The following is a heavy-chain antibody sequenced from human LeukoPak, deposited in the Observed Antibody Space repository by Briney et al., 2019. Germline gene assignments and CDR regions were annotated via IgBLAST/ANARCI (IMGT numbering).Heavy chain of an antibody. V-gene: IGHV3-48*01. J-gene: IGHJ6*03. D-gene: IGHD1-1*01. CDR2: IGSSSSTI. CDR3: AKRGVERVGDYHYYYYLDV. Sequence: GGSLRLSCAASGFTFSSYSMNWVRQAPGKGLEWVSYIGSSSSTIYYGDSVKGRFTISRDNAKNSLYLQMNSLRAEDTALYYCAKRGVERVGDYHYYYYLDVWGKGTTVTVSS. CDR1: GFTFSSYS.